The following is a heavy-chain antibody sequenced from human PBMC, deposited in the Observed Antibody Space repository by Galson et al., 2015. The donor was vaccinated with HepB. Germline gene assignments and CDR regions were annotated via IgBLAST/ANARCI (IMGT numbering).Heavy chain of an antibody. CDR2: IYPGDSDT. D-gene: IGHD3-16*02. CDR3: ARGYYDYVWGSYRYTHFDY. CDR1: GYSFTSYW. J-gene: IGHJ4*02. V-gene: IGHV5-51*01. Sequence: QSGAEVKKPGESLKISCKGSGYSFTSYWIGWVRQMPGKGLEWMGIIYPGDSDTRYSPSFQGQITISADKSISTAYLQWSSLKASDTAMYYCARGYYDYVWGSYRYTHFDYWGQGTLVTVSS.